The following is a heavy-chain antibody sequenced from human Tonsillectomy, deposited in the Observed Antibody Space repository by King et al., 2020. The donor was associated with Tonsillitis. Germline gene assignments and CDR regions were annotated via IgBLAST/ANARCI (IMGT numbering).Heavy chain of an antibody. Sequence: VQLVESGGGLVKPGGSLRLSCAASGFTFSDYYMSWIRQAPGKGLDGISFINPSGTNTNYVDSWRGRFTISRDNAKNSMFLQMNSLRAEETGVYYCGREYWGGIDIWGQGTMVTVSS. J-gene: IGHJ3*02. CDR2: INPSGTNT. V-gene: IGHV3-11*06. CDR3: GREYWGGIDI. D-gene: IGHD2-15*01. CDR1: GFTFSDYY.